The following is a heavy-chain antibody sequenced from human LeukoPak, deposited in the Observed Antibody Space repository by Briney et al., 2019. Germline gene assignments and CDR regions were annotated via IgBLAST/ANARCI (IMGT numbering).Heavy chain of an antibody. CDR1: GGSFSSYY. CDR2: INHTGST. J-gene: IGHJ3*02. CDR3: ARVGYPTQRRVLSTVAIPTAGAFDI. D-gene: IGHD2-21*01. V-gene: IGHV4-34*01. Sequence: SETLSLTCAVYGGSFSSYYWSWIRQPPGKGLEWIGEINHTGSTKYNPSLKSRVSISVDTSKNQFSLRLTSVTAADTAVYHCARVGYPTQRRVLSTVAIPTAGAFDIWGQGTPVTVSS.